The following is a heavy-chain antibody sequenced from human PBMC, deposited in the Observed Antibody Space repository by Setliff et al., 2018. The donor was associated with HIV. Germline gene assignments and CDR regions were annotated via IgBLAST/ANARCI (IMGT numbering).Heavy chain of an antibody. CDR2: MNPNSGNT. Sequence: ASVKVSCKASGYTFSSYDINWVRQATGQGLEWMGWMNPNSGNTGYAQKFQGRVTITSDTSASTAYLELSSLKSEDMAVYYCARVKTGDPLYFYHWGQGTLVTVS. J-gene: IGHJ4*02. D-gene: IGHD7-27*01. CDR3: ARVKTGDPLYFYH. CDR1: GYTFSSYD. V-gene: IGHV1-8*03.